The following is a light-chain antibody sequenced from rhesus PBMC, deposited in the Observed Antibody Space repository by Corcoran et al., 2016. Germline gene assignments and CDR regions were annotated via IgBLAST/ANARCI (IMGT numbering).Light chain of an antibody. CDR3: LQYASTPWT. CDR1: QGISSW. J-gene: IGKJ1*01. Sequence: DIQMTQSPSSLSASVGDTVTITCQASQGISSWLAWYQQNPGKAPKVLIYKASSLQGGVPSRFSGSGSGTDFTLTISKRQHEDFATYYCLQYASTPWTFGPGTKVEIK. V-gene: IGKV1-22*01. CDR2: KAS.